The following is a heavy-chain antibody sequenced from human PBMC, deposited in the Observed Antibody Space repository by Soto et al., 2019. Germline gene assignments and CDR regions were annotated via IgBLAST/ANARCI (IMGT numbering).Heavy chain of an antibody. CDR3: ARDHRLYYYGSGSYEFDY. CDR1: GFTFSSYW. CDR2: IKQDGSEK. Sequence: GESLKISCAASGFTFSSYWMSWVRQAPGKGLEWVANIKQDGSEKYYVDSVKGRFTISRDNAKNSLYLQMNSLRAEDTAVYYCARDHRLYYYGSGSYEFDYWGQGTLVTVSS. V-gene: IGHV3-7*01. D-gene: IGHD3-10*01. J-gene: IGHJ4*02.